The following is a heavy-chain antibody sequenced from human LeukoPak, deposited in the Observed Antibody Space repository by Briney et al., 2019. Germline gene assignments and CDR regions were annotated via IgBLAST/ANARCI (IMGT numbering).Heavy chain of an antibody. CDR1: GFTFSHYG. V-gene: IGHV3-30*02. J-gene: IGHJ4*02. Sequence: GGSLRLSCAASGFTFSHYGMHWVRQAPGKGLEWVAFIRHDGSNAYYADSVKGRFTISRDNSKNTLYLQMDSLRSEDTAVYYCARDFFPIVDSSWYEIGYWGQGTLVTVSS. D-gene: IGHD6-13*01. CDR3: ARDFFPIVDSSWYEIGY. CDR2: IRHDGSNA.